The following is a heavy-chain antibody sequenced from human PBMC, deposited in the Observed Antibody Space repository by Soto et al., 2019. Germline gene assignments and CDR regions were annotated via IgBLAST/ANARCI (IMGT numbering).Heavy chain of an antibody. CDR3: AHTGGIYCRGGSCYLDY. V-gene: IGHV3-11*01. D-gene: IGHD2-15*01. Sequence: GGSLRLSCVASGFTFSDYYMNWIRQAPGQGLEWVSYISSGGDILYYADSVKGRFTVSRDNANNSLFLQMDSLRTEDTATYYCAHTGGIYCRGGSCYLDYWGQGTLVTVSS. CDR2: ISSGGDIL. CDR1: GFTFSDYY. J-gene: IGHJ4*02.